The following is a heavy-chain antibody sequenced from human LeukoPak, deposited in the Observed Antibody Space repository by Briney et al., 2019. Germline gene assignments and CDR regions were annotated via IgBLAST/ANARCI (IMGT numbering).Heavy chain of an antibody. CDR3: ARGRCNDVAPRYYYFAY. CDR1: QYSFSDYA. J-gene: IGHJ4*02. Sequence: ASVKVSCKSSQYSFSDYAIHWVRQAPGQRLEWMGWIDAGNGRTKYSQRFQGRLTIIRDTSATTAYMELSALTYHDTATYHCARGRCNDVAPRYYYFAYWGQGTLVSVST. CDR2: IDAGNGRT. D-gene: IGHD1-1*01. V-gene: IGHV1-3*01.